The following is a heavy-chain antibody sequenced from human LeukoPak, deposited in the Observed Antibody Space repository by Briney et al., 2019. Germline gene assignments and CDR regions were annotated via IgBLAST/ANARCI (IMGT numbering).Heavy chain of an antibody. CDR3: ARDPRLAYCGGDCYSWFDP. V-gene: IGHV1-18*04. Sequence: ASVKVSCKASGYTFTSYGISWVRQAPGQGLEWMGWISAYNGNTNYAQKFQGRVTMTTDTSTSTAYMELRSLRSDDTAVYYCARDPRLAYCGGDCYSWFDPWGQGTLVTVSS. CDR1: GYTFTSYG. J-gene: IGHJ5*02. CDR2: ISAYNGNT. D-gene: IGHD2-21*02.